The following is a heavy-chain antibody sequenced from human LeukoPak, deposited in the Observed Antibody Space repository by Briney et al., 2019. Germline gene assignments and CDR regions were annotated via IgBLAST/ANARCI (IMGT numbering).Heavy chain of an antibody. J-gene: IGHJ5*02. Sequence: PGGSLRLSCVPSGFTVSSNYMTWVRQAPGKGLEWVSVIYGGGTTYYADSVKGRFTISRDNSKNTVYLQMNSLRAEDTAVYYCARGDNWFDPWGQRTLVTVSS. CDR2: IYGGGTT. CDR3: ARGDNWFDP. V-gene: IGHV3-53*01. CDR1: GFTVSSNY.